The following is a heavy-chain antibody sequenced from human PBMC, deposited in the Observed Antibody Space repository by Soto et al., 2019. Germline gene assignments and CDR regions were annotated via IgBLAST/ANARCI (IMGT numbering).Heavy chain of an antibody. V-gene: IGHV1-69*01. CDR2: IIPIFGTA. CDR1: GGTFSSYA. J-gene: IGHJ4*02. D-gene: IGHD3-16*02. Sequence: QVQLVQSGAEVKKPGSSVKVSCKASGGTFSSYAISWVRQAPGQGLEWMGGIIPIFGTANYAQKFQGRVTITADESTRTAYVELSSLRSEDTAVYYCARVSYDYVWGSYRYRLGDYWGQGSLVTVAS. CDR3: ARVSYDYVWGSYRYRLGDY.